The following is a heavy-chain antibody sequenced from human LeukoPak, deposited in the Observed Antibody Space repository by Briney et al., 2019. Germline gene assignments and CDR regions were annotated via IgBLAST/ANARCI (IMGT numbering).Heavy chain of an antibody. CDR3: ARVSSGSYFGYYYYYMDV. V-gene: IGHV3-74*01. J-gene: IGHJ6*03. CDR1: GFTFSNYW. D-gene: IGHD1-26*01. CDR2: INSDGSST. Sequence: GSLRLSCAASGFTFSNYWMHWVHQAPGKGLVWVSRINSDGSSTSYADSVKGRFTISRDNAKNTLYLQMNSLRAEDTAVYYCARVSSGSYFGYYYYYMDVWGKGTTVTVSS.